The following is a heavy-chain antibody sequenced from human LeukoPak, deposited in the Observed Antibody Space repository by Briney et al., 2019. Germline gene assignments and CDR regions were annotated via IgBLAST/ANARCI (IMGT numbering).Heavy chain of an antibody. J-gene: IGHJ4*02. D-gene: IGHD2-15*01. Sequence: GGSLRLSCAASGLTFSSYAMNWVRQAPGKGLEWVSTISGDGGDTHYADSVGGRFTISRANSKNTLFMQMNSLRAEDTAVYYCGKSGSRDRDYFEYWGQGTLVTASS. CDR1: GLTFSSYA. CDR2: ISGDGGDT. CDR3: GKSGSRDRDYFEY. V-gene: IGHV3-23*01.